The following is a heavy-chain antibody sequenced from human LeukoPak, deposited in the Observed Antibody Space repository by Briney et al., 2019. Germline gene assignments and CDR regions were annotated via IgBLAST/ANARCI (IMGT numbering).Heavy chain of an antibody. CDR2: ISASSDST. V-gene: IGHV3-48*02. Sequence: PGGSLRLSCSASGFNFNTYSMNWVRQAPGKGLEWVSYISASSDSTYYADSVKGRFTISRDNAKNSLFLQMNSLRDEDTALYYCARDVGRGDGMDVWGLGTTVTASS. CDR1: GFNFNTYS. CDR3: ARDVGRGDGMDV. J-gene: IGHJ6*02.